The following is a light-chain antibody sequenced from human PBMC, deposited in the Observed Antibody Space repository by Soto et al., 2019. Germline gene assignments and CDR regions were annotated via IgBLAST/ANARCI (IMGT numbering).Light chain of an antibody. CDR1: QDISNY. CDR3: QQYDNLLLT. CDR2: DAS. Sequence: DIQMTQSPSSLSASVGDRVTITCQASQDISNYLNWYQQKPGKAPKLLIYDASNLETGVPSRFSGSGSGTDFTSTTSSLQPEDIATYYCQQYDNLLLTFGQGTRLEIK. J-gene: IGKJ5*01. V-gene: IGKV1-33*01.